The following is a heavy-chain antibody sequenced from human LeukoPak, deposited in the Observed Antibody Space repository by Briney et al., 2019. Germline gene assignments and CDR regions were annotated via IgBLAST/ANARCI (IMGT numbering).Heavy chain of an antibody. Sequence: PGGSLRLSCAASGFTFSSYWMSWVRQAPGKGLEWVANIKQDGSEKYYVDSVKGRFTISRDNAKSSLYLQMNSLRAEDTAVYYCARGRVKWELPTALDYWGQGTLVTVSS. CDR3: ARGRVKWELPTALDY. CDR1: GFTFSSYW. CDR2: IKQDGSEK. D-gene: IGHD1-26*01. V-gene: IGHV3-7*01. J-gene: IGHJ4*02.